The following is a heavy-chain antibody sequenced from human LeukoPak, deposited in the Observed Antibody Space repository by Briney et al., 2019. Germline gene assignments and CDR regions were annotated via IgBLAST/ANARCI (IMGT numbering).Heavy chain of an antibody. CDR3: ARKLWHRNDC. CDR1: GLTFSNYA. CDR2: ISTNGDRT. D-gene: IGHD3-16*01. V-gene: IGHV3-23*01. J-gene: IGHJ4*02. Sequence: GGSLRLSCAASGLTFSNYAMTWVRQDPGKRLEWVSAISTNGDRTYYADSVKGRFTVSRDNFKNTLYLQMNSLRAEDTALYYCARKLWHRNDCWGQGTLVTVSS.